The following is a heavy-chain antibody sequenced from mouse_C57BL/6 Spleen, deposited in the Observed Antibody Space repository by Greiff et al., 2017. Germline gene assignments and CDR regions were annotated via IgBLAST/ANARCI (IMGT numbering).Heavy chain of an antibody. CDR2: ILPGSGST. CDR3: ARWNPGYFDY. V-gene: IGHV1-9*01. CDR1: GYTLTGYW. Sequence: QVQLKESGAELMKPGASVKLSCKATGYTLTGYWVEWVKQWPGHGLEWIGEILPGSGSTNYTEKIKGKATFTADTSSNTAYMQLSSLTTEDSSSYYCARWNPGYFDYWGQGTTLTVSS. J-gene: IGHJ2*01.